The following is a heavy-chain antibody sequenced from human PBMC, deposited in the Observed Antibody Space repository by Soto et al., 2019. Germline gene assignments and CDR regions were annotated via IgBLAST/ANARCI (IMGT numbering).Heavy chain of an antibody. D-gene: IGHD3-10*01. CDR2: IYYSGRT. V-gene: IGHV4-38-2*01. J-gene: IGHJ4*02. CDR1: GYSISSGCF. CDR3: ARSRVWGETDY. Sequence: SETLSLTCAVSGYSISSGCFWGWIRQPPGKGLEWIGYIYYSGRTYYNPALESRVTVSIDTSKKTFSLKLSSMTAADTAVYFCARSRVWGETDYWGQGSQVTVSS.